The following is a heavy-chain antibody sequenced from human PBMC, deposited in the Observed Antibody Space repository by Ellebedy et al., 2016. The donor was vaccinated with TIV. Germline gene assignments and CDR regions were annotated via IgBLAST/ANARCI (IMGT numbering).Heavy chain of an antibody. Sequence: PGGSLRLSCTVSGFTFSSYPIHWVRLAPGRGLEWVTLISYDGTTKYNADSVKCRFTISRDNSKNTVYLQMNSLRAEDTALYYCAKSAVGHSHGYYFDYWGQGTLVTVSA. CDR1: GFTFSSYP. J-gene: IGHJ4*02. CDR2: ISYDGTTK. V-gene: IGHV3-30-3*01. CDR3: AKSAVGHSHGYYFDY. D-gene: IGHD3-22*01.